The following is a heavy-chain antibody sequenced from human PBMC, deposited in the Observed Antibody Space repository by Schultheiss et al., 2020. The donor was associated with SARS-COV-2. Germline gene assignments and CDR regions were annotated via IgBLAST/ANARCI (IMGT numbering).Heavy chain of an antibody. CDR3: ARDIHLYYYYMDV. V-gene: IGHV4-59*01. J-gene: IGHJ6*03. CDR1: GGSISSYY. Sequence: SETLSLTCTVSGGSISSYYWSWIRQPPGKGLEWIGEINHSGSTNYNPSLKSRVTISVDTSKNQFSLKLSSVTAADTAVYYCARDIHLYYYYMDVWGKGTTVTVSS. D-gene: IGHD2-21*01. CDR2: INHSGST.